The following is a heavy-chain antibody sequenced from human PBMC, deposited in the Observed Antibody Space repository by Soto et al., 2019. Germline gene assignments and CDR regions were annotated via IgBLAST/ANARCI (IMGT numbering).Heavy chain of an antibody. V-gene: IGHV3-30-3*01. CDR1: GFTFSSYA. D-gene: IGHD5-12*01. CDR3: ARDPGYAPDY. J-gene: IGHJ4*02. CDR2: ISYDGSNK. Sequence: QVQLVESGGGVVQPGRSLRLSRAASGFTFSSYAMHWVRQAPGKGLEWVAVISYDGSNKYYADSVKGRFTISRDNSKNTLYLQMNSLRAEDTAVYYCARDPGYAPDYWGQGTLVTVSS.